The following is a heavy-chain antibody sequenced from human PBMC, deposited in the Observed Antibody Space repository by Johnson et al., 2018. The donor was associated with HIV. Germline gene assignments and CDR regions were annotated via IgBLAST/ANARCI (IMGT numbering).Heavy chain of an antibody. CDR1: GFTFSNAW. CDR3: ARANRYYYDTGTMDAFDI. D-gene: IGHD3-22*01. CDR2: IKQDGSEK. J-gene: IGHJ3*02. Sequence: VQLVESGGGLVQPGGSLRLSCAASGFTFSNAWMSWVRQAPGKGLEWVANIKQDGSEKYYVDSVKGRFTISRDNAKNSLYLQMNSLRAQDTAVYYCARANRYYYDTGTMDAFDIWGQGTMVTVSS. V-gene: IGHV3-7*01.